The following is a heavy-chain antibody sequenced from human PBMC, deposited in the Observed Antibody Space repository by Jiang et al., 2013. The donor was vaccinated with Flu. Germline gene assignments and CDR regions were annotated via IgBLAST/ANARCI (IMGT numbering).Heavy chain of an antibody. CDR1: GGSISSGGYY. Sequence: GLVKPSQTLSLTCTVSGGSISSGGYYWSWIRQHPGKGLEWIGYIYYSGSTYYNPSLKSRVTISVDTSKNQFSLKLSSVTAADTAVYYCARERGIAAAGFMYYFDYWGQGTLVTVSS. V-gene: IGHV4-31*03. D-gene: IGHD6-13*01. J-gene: IGHJ4*02. CDR2: IYYSGST. CDR3: ARERGIAAAGFMYYFDY.